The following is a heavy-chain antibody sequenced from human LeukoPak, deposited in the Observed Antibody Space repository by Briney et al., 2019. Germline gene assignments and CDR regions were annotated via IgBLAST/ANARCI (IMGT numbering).Heavy chain of an antibody. CDR1: GGTFSSYA. D-gene: IGHD3-10*01. CDR3: ARVNYYGSGSYYNFGNWFDP. Sequence: GASVKVSCKASGGTFSSYAISWVRQAPGQGLEWMGRIIPILGIANYAQKFQGRVTITADKSTSTAYMELSSLRSEDTAVYYCARVNYYGSGSYYNFGNWFDPWGQGTLVTVSS. V-gene: IGHV1-69*04. J-gene: IGHJ5*02. CDR2: IIPILGIA.